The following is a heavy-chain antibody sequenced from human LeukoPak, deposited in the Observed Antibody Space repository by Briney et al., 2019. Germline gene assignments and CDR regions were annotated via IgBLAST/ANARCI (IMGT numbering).Heavy chain of an antibody. CDR2: INHSGST. CDR1: GGSFSGYY. CDR3: ALPRPGY. Sequence: PSETLSLTCAVYGGSFSGYYGSWIRQPPGKGLEWIGEINHSGSTNYNPSLKSRVTISVDTSKNQFSLKLSSVTAADTAVYYCALPRPGYWGQGTLVTVSS. V-gene: IGHV4-34*01. J-gene: IGHJ4*02.